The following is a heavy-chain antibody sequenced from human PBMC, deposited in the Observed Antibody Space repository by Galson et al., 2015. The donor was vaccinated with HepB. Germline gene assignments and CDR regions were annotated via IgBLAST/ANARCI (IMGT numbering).Heavy chain of an antibody. CDR2: ISTDSSTI. Sequence: SLRLSCAASGFTFSSYTMNWVRQAPGKGLEWLSYISTDSSTIYYADSVKGRSTISRDNAKNSLYLQMHSLRDEDTAVYYCARDASEWSRDYWGQGTLVAVSS. V-gene: IGHV3-48*02. CDR3: ARDASEWSRDY. CDR1: GFTFSSYT. D-gene: IGHD3-3*01. J-gene: IGHJ4*02.